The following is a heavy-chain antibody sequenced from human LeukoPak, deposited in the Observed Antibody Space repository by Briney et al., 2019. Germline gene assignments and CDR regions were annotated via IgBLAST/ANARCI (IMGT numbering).Heavy chain of an antibody. Sequence: GASVKVSCKASGGTFSSYAISWVRQAPGQGLEWMGGIIPIFGTANYAQKFQGRVTITADESTSTAYMELSSLRSEDTAVYYCALGGPTVTTNYFDYWGQGTLVTVSS. J-gene: IGHJ4*02. V-gene: IGHV1-69*13. CDR2: IIPIFGTA. CDR1: GGTFSSYA. CDR3: ALGGPTVTTNYFDY. D-gene: IGHD4-17*01.